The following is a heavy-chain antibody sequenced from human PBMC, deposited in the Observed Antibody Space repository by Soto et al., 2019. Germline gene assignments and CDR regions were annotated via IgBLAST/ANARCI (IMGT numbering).Heavy chain of an antibody. CDR1: GYTFTNYF. D-gene: IGHD3-22*01. Sequence: ASVKVSCKTSGYTFTNYFVHWVRQAPGQGLEWMGAINPKSGGTLYAQKFQGRVTMTRDTSISTAYMELSRLRSDDTAVYYCARGGTFAYDTSGYSVYWGQGTLVTVSS. CDR3: ARGGTFAYDTSGYSVY. V-gene: IGHV1-2*02. CDR2: INPKSGGT. J-gene: IGHJ4*02.